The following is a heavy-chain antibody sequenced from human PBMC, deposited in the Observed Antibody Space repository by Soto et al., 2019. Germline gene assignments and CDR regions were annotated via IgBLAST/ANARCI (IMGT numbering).Heavy chain of an antibody. V-gene: IGHV4-30-2*01. CDR1: GGSISSGGYS. Sequence: QLQLQESGSGLVKPSQTLSLTCAVSGGSISSGGYSWSWIRQPPGKGLEWIGYIYHSGSTSYNPSLKGRVTISVDRSKNQFYLKLSSVTAADTAVYYCAGSSYYHNSGMDVWGQGTTVTFSS. CDR2: IYHSGST. D-gene: IGHD3-22*01. J-gene: IGHJ6*02. CDR3: AGSSYYHNSGMDV.